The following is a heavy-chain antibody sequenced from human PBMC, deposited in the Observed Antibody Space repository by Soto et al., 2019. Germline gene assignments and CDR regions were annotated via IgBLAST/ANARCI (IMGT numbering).Heavy chain of an antibody. CDR2: INPGNSDT. Sequence: EVQLVQSGAEVKKPGESLKISCKGSGYSFSSYWIAWVRQMPAGKGLEWMGIINPGNSDTRYSPSLQGQVTISVDKSISTTYLQWSSMKASDTAMYYCARHHGGLDYWGQGTLVTVSS. CDR3: ARHHGGLDY. V-gene: IGHV5-51*01. CDR1: GYSFSSYW. D-gene: IGHD3-3*01. J-gene: IGHJ4*02.